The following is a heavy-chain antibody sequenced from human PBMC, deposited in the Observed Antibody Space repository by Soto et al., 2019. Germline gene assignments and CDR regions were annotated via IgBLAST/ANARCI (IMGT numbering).Heavy chain of an antibody. CDR3: ARDRGGITMIECPNY. V-gene: IGHV1-46*01. J-gene: IGHJ4*02. Sequence: VASVKVSCKASGYTFTSYYMHWVRQAPGQGLEWMGIINPSGGSTSYAQKFQGRVTMTRDTSTSTVYMELGSLRSEDTAVYYCARDRGGITMIECPNYWGQGTLVTVSS. CDR1: GYTFTSYY. CDR2: INPSGGST. D-gene: IGHD3-22*01.